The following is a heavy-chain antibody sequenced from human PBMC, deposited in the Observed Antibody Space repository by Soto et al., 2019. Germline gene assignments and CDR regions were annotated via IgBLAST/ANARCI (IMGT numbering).Heavy chain of an antibody. D-gene: IGHD5-12*01. V-gene: IGHV1-8*01. J-gene: IGHJ6*03. CDR1: GYTFTSYD. CDR3: ARSVDIVATMVDYYYYMDV. Sequence: QVQLVQSGAEVKKPGASVKVSCKASGYTFTSYDINWVRQATGQGLEWMGWMNPNSGNTGYAQKFQGRVTMTRNTSISTAYMELSSLRSEDTAVYYCARSVDIVATMVDYYYYMDVWGKGTTVTVSS. CDR2: MNPNSGNT.